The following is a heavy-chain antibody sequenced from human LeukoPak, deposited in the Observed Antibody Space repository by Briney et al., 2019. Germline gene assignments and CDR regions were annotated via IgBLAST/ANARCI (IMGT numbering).Heavy chain of an antibody. J-gene: IGHJ3*02. CDR1: GGSLSSGSYY. CDR2: MFYSGNT. V-gene: IGHV4-39*07. D-gene: IGHD2-8*01. CDR3: ARVNGVYSAGAFDI. Sequence: PSETLSLTCTVSGGSLSSGSYYWGWIRQPPGKGLEWIGTMFYSGNTYYSPSLKSRVTISLDTSKNQFSLKLSSVTAADTAVYYCARVNGVYSAGAFDIWGQGTMVTVSS.